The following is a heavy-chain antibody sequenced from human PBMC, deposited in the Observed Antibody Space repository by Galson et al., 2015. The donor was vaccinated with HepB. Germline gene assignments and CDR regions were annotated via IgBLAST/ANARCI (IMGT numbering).Heavy chain of an antibody. Sequence: SLRLSCAASGFTFSNSYMSWIRQAPGKGLEWVSYISNSGTTIHYAASVKGRFTISRDNAKNSLYLQINRLRAEDTAVYYCARERVVIPTTGMDVWGQGTTVTVSS. CDR1: GFTFSNSY. D-gene: IGHD3-3*01. CDR3: ARERVVIPTTGMDV. V-gene: IGHV3-11*01. CDR2: ISNSGTTI. J-gene: IGHJ6*02.